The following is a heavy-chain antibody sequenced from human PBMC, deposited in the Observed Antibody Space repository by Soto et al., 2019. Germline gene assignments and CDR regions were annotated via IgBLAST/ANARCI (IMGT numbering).Heavy chain of an antibody. CDR1: GYTFTIYG. Sequence: ASVKVSCKASGYTFTIYGLSWVRQAPGQGLEWMGWISAFTGHRIYAEEFQGRVTMTSDTSTSTAYMELKSLRSDDTAMYYCAHYSGSYFDYWGQGTLVTVSS. CDR3: AHYSGSYFDY. J-gene: IGHJ4*02. V-gene: IGHV1-18*01. D-gene: IGHD3-10*01. CDR2: ISAFTGHR.